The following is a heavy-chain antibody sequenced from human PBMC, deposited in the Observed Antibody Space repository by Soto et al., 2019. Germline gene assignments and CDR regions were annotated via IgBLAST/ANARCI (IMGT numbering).Heavy chain of an antibody. CDR2: ISPYNGDT. V-gene: IGHV1-18*04. D-gene: IGHD6-6*01. CDR1: GYTFATYG. J-gene: IGHJ4*02. CDR3: AKEYSSSHFDY. Sequence: GASVKVSCKASGYTFATYGFNWVRQAPGQGLEWMGWISPYNGDTNYAQNFQGRVTLTTDTSTSTAYMELRSLTSDDTAIYYCAKEYSSSHFDYWGQGTLVTVSS.